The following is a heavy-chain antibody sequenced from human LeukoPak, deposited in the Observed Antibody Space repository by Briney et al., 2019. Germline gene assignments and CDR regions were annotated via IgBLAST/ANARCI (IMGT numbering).Heavy chain of an antibody. V-gene: IGHV3-30*04. J-gene: IGHJ4*02. CDR1: GFTFSHFA. CDR3: AKNGRPYRYSDYKDY. D-gene: IGHD4-11*01. Sequence: GRSLRLSCAASGFTFSHFAMHWVRQAPGKGLEWLAVISYDGSNKYYADSVKGRFTISRDDSKNTLCLQMHSLRPDDTAVYYCAKNGRPYRYSDYKDYWGQGTLVTVSS. CDR2: ISYDGSNK.